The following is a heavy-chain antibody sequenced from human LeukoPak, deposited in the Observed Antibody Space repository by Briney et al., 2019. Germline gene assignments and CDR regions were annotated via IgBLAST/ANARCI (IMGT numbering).Heavy chain of an antibody. CDR3: ARGTYYYDSSGYLPRI. D-gene: IGHD3-22*01. Sequence: GGSLRLSCAASGFTFSSYWMSWVRQAPGKGLEWVANIKQDGSEKYYVDSVKGRFTISRDNAKNSLHLQMNSLRAEDTAVYYCARGTYYYDSSGYLPRIWGQGTLVTVSS. CDR2: IKQDGSEK. V-gene: IGHV3-7*01. J-gene: IGHJ4*02. CDR1: GFTFSSYW.